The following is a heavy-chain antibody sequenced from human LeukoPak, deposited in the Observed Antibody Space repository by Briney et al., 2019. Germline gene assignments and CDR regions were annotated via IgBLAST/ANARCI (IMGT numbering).Heavy chain of an antibody. CDR2: ISSSGSTI. CDR3: AKGYYSLTDWFDP. Sequence: PGGSLRLSCAASGFTFSDYYMSWIRQAPGKGLEWVSYISSSGSTIYYADSVKGRFTISRDNAKNSLYLQMNSLRAEDTALYYCAKGYYSLTDWFDPWGQGTLVTVSS. D-gene: IGHD2-8*01. CDR1: GFTFSDYY. V-gene: IGHV3-11*01. J-gene: IGHJ5*02.